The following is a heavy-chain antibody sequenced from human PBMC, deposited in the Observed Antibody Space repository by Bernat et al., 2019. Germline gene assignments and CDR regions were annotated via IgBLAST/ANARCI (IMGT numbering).Heavy chain of an antibody. CDR1: GYTFTGYY. D-gene: IGHD5-12*01. V-gene: IGHV1-2*04. J-gene: IGHJ6*03. CDR3: ARGGYSGYDNYYYYMDV. Sequence: QVQLVQSGAEVKKPGASVKVSCKASGYTFTGYYMHWVRQAPGQGLEWMGWINPNSGGTNYAQKFQGWVTMTRDTSISTAYMELSRLRSDDTAVYYCARGGYSGYDNYYYYMDVWGKGTTVTVSS. CDR2: INPNSGGT.